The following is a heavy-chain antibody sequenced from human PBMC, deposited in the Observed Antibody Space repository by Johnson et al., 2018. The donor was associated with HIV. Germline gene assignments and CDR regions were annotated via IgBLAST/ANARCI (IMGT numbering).Heavy chain of an antibody. CDR3: ANYAGLGAFDI. CDR1: GFTFSSYD. D-gene: IGHD1-7*01. J-gene: IGHJ3*02. V-gene: IGHV3-13*01. CDR2: IGTAGDT. Sequence: MQLVESGGGLVQPGGSLRLSCAASGFTFSSYDMHWVRQATGKGLEWVSAIGTAGDTYYPGSVKGRFTISRENAKNSLYLQMNSLRAGDTAVYYCANYAGLGAFDIWGQGTMVTVSS.